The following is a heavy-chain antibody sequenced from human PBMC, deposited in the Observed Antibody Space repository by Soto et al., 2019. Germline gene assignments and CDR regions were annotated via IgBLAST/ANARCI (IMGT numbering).Heavy chain of an antibody. CDR2: IYYSGST. J-gene: IGHJ4*02. CDR1: GGSISSYY. Sequence: SETLSLTCTVSGGSISSYYWSWIRQPPGKGLEWIGYIYYSGSTNYNPSLKSRVTISVNTSKNQFSLNLNSVTAADTAVYYCARQRRDFDYWGQGSLVTVSS. CDR3: ARQRRDFDY. V-gene: IGHV4-59*08.